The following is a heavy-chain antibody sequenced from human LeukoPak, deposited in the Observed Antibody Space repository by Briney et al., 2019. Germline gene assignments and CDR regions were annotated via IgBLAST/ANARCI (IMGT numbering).Heavy chain of an antibody. J-gene: IGHJ1*01. Sequence: GGSLRLSCAASGFTFSSYGMHWVRQAPGKGLEWVAVISYDGSNKYYADSVKGRFTISRDNSKNTLYLQMNSLRAEDTAVYYCAKDRAHIVVGFRDFQYWGQGTLVTVSS. CDR1: GFTFSSYG. CDR2: ISYDGSNK. D-gene: IGHD2-21*01. V-gene: IGHV3-30*18. CDR3: AKDRAHIVVGFRDFQY.